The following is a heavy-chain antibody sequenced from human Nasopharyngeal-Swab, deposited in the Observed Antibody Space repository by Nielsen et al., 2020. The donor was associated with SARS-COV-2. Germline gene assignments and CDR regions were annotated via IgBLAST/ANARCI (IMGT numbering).Heavy chain of an antibody. CDR2: IIPIFGTA. CDR3: ASQGATGTHYYYYYMDV. Sequence: SVKVSCKASGGTFSSYAIRWVRQAPGQGLEWMGGIIPIFGTANYAQKFQGRVTITADESTSTAYMELSSLRSEETAVYYCASQGATGTHYYYYYMDVWGKWTTVTVSS. V-gene: IGHV1-69*13. CDR1: GGTFSSYA. J-gene: IGHJ6*03. D-gene: IGHD1-1*01.